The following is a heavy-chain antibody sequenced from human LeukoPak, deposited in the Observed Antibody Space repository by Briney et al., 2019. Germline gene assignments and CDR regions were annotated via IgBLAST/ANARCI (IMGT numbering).Heavy chain of an antibody. CDR2: ISVGSNYI. Sequence: PGGSLGLSCAASGFMFMSYSMNWVRQAPGKGLEWVSSISVGSNYIYYADSVKGRFTISRDNAKNLVYLQMNSLRAEDTAVYYCARDGVVVTYYFEYWGQGTMVTVSA. CDR3: ARDGVVVTYYFEY. CDR1: GFMFMSYS. J-gene: IGHJ4*02. D-gene: IGHD4-23*01. V-gene: IGHV3-21*06.